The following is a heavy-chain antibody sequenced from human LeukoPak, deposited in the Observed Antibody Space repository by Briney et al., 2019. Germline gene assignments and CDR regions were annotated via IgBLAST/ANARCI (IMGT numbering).Heavy chain of an antibody. D-gene: IGHD3-10*01. CDR1: GFTLSSYV. CDR2: IRYDGSNK. V-gene: IGHV3-30*02. Sequence: PGGSLRLSCAASGFTLSSYVMHWVRQAPGKGLEWVAFIRYDGSNKYYADSVKGRFTISRDNSKNTLYLQMNSLRAEDTAVYYCAKDRVRGVTDGGYYFDYWGQGTLVTVSS. J-gene: IGHJ4*02. CDR3: AKDRVRGVTDGGYYFDY.